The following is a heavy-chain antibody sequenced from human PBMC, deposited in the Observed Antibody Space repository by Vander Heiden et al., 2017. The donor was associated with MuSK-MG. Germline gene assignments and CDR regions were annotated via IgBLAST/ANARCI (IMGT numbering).Heavy chain of an antibody. CDR2: IYYSGST. V-gene: IGHV4-59*01. D-gene: IGHD2-21*02. CDR3: ARDPAKYCVGDCPWYFDL. Sequence: QVQLQESGPGLVKPSETLSLTCTVSGGSISSYYWSWIRQPPGKGLEWIGYIYYSGSTNYNPSLKSRVTISVDTSKNQFSLKLSSVTAADTAVYYCARDPAKYCVGDCPWYFDLWGRGTLVTVSS. J-gene: IGHJ2*01. CDR1: GGSISSYY.